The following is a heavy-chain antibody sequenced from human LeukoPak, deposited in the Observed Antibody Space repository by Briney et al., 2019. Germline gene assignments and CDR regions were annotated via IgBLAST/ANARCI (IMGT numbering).Heavy chain of an antibody. D-gene: IGHD3-10*01. V-gene: IGHV4-38-2*02. CDR1: GYSISSGYY. Sequence: ASETLSLTCTVSGYSISSGYYWGWIRQPPGKGLEWIGSIYHSGSTYYNPSLKSRVTISVDTSKNQFSLKLSSVTAADTAVYYCARGYGSGRLANYDYWGQGTLVTVSS. J-gene: IGHJ4*02. CDR2: IYHSGST. CDR3: ARGYGSGRLANYDY.